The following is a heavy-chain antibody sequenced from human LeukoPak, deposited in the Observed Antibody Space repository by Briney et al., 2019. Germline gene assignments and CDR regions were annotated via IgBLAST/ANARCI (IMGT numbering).Heavy chain of an antibody. CDR2: IYHSGST. J-gene: IGHJ4*02. CDR1: GDSISSGGYS. D-gene: IGHD4-17*01. V-gene: IGHV4-30-2*01. CDR3: ARGVYGDYVDY. Sequence: SQTLSLTCAVSGDSISSGGYSWSWIRQPPGKGLEWIGYIYHSGSTYYNPSLKSRVTISVDRSKNQFSLKLSSVTAADTAVYYCARGVYGDYVDYWGQGTLATVSS.